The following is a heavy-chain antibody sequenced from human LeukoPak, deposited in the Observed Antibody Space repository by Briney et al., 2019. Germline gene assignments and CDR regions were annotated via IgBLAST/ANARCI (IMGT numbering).Heavy chain of an antibody. Sequence: PGGSLRLSCAASGFTFDSYAMSWVRQAPGKGLEWVSAVSRFGGTTYYADSAKGRFTISRDNSNNTVYLQMNSLRVGYTALYYCVKHVGSRWSNNRFDPWGQGTLVTVS. V-gene: IGHV3-23*01. CDR1: GFTFDSYA. J-gene: IGHJ5*02. D-gene: IGHD6-13*01. CDR2: VSRFGGTT. CDR3: VKHVGSRWSNNRFDP.